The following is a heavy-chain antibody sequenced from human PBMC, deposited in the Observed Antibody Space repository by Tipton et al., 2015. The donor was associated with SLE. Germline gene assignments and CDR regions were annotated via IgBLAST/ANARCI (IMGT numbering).Heavy chain of an antibody. Sequence: VQLVQSGAEVKKPGESLRISCKGSGYSFTSNWISWVRQMPGKGLEWMGRIDPSDSYTNYSPSFQGHVSISADKSISTAYLQWSSLKASDTAIYYCASYNSSGGWFDPWGQGTLVTVSS. CDR2: IDPSDSYT. D-gene: IGHD6-13*01. CDR1: GYSFTSNW. CDR3: ASYNSSGGWFDP. V-gene: IGHV5-10-1*01. J-gene: IGHJ5*02.